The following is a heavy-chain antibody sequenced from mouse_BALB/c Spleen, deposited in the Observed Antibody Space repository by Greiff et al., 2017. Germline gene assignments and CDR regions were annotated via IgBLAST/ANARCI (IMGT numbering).Heavy chain of an antibody. J-gene: IGHJ1*01. D-gene: IGHD2-10*02. CDR1: GFSLTSYG. Sequence: ESGPGLVAPSQSLSITCTASGFSLTSYGVHWVRQPPGKGLEWLGVIWAGGSTNYNSALMSRLSISKDNSKSQVFLKMNSLQTDDTAMYYCAREYGNYGYFDVWGAGTTVTVSS. V-gene: IGHV2-9*02. CDR2: IWAGGST. CDR3: AREYGNYGYFDV.